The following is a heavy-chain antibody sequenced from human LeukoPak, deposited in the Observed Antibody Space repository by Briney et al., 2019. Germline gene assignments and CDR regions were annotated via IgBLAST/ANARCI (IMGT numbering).Heavy chain of an antibody. CDR1: GGTFSSYA. CDR2: IIPILGIA. V-gene: IGHV1-69*04. J-gene: IGHJ4*02. D-gene: IGHD3-10*01. Sequence: SVKVSCKASGGTFSSYAISWVRQAPGQGLEWMGRIIPILGIANYAQKFQGRVTITADKSTSTAYMELSSLRSEDMAVYYCARGYSGSYGRNDYWGQGTLVTVSS. CDR3: ARGYSGSYGRNDY.